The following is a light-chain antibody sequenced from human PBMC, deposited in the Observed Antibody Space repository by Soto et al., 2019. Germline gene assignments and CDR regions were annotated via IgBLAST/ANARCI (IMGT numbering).Light chain of an antibody. J-gene: IGKJ1*01. CDR2: ATS. CDR1: QSISTY. V-gene: IGKV1-39*01. Sequence: DIQMPTAPSSLSASVVDRVTITCRASQSISTYLIWYQQKPGKAPKLLIYATSSLQSGVPSRFSGSGSGTDFTITISSLQPDDFATYYCQQYNSYSCGQGTKVDIK. CDR3: QQYNSYS.